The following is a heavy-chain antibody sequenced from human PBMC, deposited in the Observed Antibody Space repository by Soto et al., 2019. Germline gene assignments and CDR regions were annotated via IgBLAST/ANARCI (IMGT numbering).Heavy chain of an antibody. CDR2: INHSGST. J-gene: IGHJ5*02. CDR3: ARGRGGSRWAAAGTGSNWFDP. Sequence: NPSETLSLTCAVYGGSFSCYYWSWIRQPPGKGLEWIGEINHSGSTNYNPSLKSRVTISVDTSKNQFSLKLSSVTAADTAVYYCARGRGGSRWAAAGTGSNWFDPWGQGTLVTVSS. D-gene: IGHD6-13*01. V-gene: IGHV4-34*01. CDR1: GGSFSCYY.